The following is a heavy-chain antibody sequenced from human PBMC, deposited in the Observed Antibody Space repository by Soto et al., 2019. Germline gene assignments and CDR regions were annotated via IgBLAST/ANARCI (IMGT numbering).Heavy chain of an antibody. J-gene: IGHJ6*02. CDR3: ARDGGYNGSGSCAMDV. V-gene: IGHV3-33*01. CDR2: IWYDGSNK. D-gene: IGHD3-22*01. Sequence: GGSLRVSCAASGFTFSSYGMHWVRQAPGKGLEWVAVIWYDGSNKYYADSVKGRFTISRDNSKNTLYLQMNSLRAEDTAVYYCARDGGYNGSGSCAMDVLGQGTTVTVSS. CDR1: GFTFSSYG.